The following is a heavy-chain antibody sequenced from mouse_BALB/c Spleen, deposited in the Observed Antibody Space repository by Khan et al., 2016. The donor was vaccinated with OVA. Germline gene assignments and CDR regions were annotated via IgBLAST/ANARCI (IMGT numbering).Heavy chain of an antibody. CDR1: GFTFSTYG. D-gene: IGHD1-1*02. CDR2: INTGGAYT. J-gene: IGHJ3*01. V-gene: IGHV5-6*01. Sequence: EVELVESGGDFVRPGGSLKLSCAASGFTFSTYGMSWVRQTPDKRLEWVATINTGGAYTYYPDSVKGRFTISRDNAKNTLYLQLHSLKSEDTAIYYCARLAYYYNSEGFAYWGQGTLVTVSA. CDR3: ARLAYYYNSEGFAY.